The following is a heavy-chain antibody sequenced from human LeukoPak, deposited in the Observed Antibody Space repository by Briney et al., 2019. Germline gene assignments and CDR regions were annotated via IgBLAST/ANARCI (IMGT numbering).Heavy chain of an antibody. D-gene: IGHD3-10*01. CDR2: INQDGSEK. CDR1: GFTFSSYW. J-gene: IGHJ5*01. CDR3: AKGISGGSYYASGSHWFES. Sequence: GGSLRLSCAASGFTFSSYWMSWVRQAPGKGLEWVANINQDGSEKYYVDSVKGRFTISRDNAKNSLYLQMNSLRVADTADYYCAKGISGGSYYASGSHWFESWGQRTLVTVSS. V-gene: IGHV3-7*01.